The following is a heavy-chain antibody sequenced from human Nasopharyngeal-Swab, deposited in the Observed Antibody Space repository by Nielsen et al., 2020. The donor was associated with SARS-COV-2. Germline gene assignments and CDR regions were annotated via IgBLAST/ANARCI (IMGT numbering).Heavy chain of an antibody. D-gene: IGHD3-22*01. J-gene: IGHJ3*02. CDR3: ASGIHYYYDSSGYYDDAFDI. Sequence: GGSLRLSCAASGFTFSSYAMSWVRQAPGKGLEWVAVISYDGSNKYYADSVKGRFTISRDNSKNTLYLQMNSLRAEDTAVYYCASGIHYYYDSSGYYDDAFDIWGQGTMVTVSS. V-gene: IGHV3-30*04. CDR1: GFTFSSYA. CDR2: ISYDGSNK.